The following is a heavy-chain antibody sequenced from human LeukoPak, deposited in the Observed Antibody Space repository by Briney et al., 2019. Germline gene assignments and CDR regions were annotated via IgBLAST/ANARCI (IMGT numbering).Heavy chain of an antibody. Sequence: GGSLRLSCAASGFTFSTHSMNWVRRAPGKGLEWLSNIGSSGSPTSYADSVKGRFTISRDNAKNSLYLQMNSLRAEDTAVYYCATAYGSQWGQGTLVTVSS. J-gene: IGHJ4*02. CDR1: GFTFSTHS. V-gene: IGHV3-48*01. D-gene: IGHD2-15*01. CDR2: IGSSGSPT. CDR3: ATAYGSQ.